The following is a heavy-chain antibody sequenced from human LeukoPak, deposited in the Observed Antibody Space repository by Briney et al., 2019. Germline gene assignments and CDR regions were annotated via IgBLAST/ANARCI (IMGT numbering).Heavy chain of an antibody. CDR3: ARAGYNWNLGYFDY. CDR2: ISSSGSTI. CDR1: GFTFSDYY. V-gene: IGHV3-11*04. D-gene: IGHD1-7*01. J-gene: IGHJ4*02. Sequence: GGSLRLSCAASGFTFSDYYMSWMRQGPGKGLEWVSYISSSGSTIYYADSVKGRFTISRDNAKNSLYLQMNSLRAEDTAVYYCARAGYNWNLGYFDYWGQGTLVTVSS.